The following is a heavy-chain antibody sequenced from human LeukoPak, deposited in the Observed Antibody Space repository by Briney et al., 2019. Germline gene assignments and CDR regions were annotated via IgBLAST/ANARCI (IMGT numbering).Heavy chain of an antibody. CDR1: GYTLTELS. J-gene: IGHJ4*02. V-gene: IGHV1-24*01. CDR3: ARSWNYYLDY. Sequence: ASVTVSCKVSGYTLTELSMHWVRQAPGKGLEWVGGFDPEDGETIYAQKLQGRVTMTEDTSTDTAYMELRSLRSDDTAVYYCARSWNYYLDYWGQGTLVTVSS. CDR2: FDPEDGET. D-gene: IGHD1-7*01.